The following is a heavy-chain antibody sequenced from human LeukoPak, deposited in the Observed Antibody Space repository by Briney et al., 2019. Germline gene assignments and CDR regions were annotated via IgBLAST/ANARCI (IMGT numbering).Heavy chain of an antibody. CDR1: GGSISGHY. CDR2: INHSEST. D-gene: IGHD3-10*01. CDR3: ARGGRSVMNRVY. Sequence: PSETLSLTCAVYGGSISGHYWSWIRQPPGKGLEWIGEINHSESTKYNPSLKSRVTISVDTSKNQFPLILRSVTAADTAVYYCARGGRSVMNRVYWGQGTLVTVSS. J-gene: IGHJ4*02. V-gene: IGHV4-34*01.